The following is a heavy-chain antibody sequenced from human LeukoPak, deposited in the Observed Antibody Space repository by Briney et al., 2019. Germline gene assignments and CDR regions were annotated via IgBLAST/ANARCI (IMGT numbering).Heavy chain of an antibody. Sequence: PGGSLRLSCAASGFTFSDYYMSWIRQAPGKGLEWISYISSSGSTIFQADSMKGRFTISWDNAKNSLYLQMNNLRVEDTAVYYCARVSSQQLKWGQGTLVTVSS. V-gene: IGHV3-11*01. CDR3: ARVSSQQLK. CDR1: GFTFSDYY. D-gene: IGHD6-13*01. CDR2: ISSSGSTI. J-gene: IGHJ4*02.